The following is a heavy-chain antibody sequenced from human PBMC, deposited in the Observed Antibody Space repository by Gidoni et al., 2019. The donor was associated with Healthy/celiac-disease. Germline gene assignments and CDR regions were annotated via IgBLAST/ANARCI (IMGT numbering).Heavy chain of an antibody. D-gene: IGHD3-16*01. Sequence: QVQLVQSGPEVKTPGSSVTVSCKASGGTFSSYTISWVRQAPGQGLEWMGRIIPILGIANYAQKFQGRVTITADKSTSTAYMELSSLRSEDTAVYYCARARTVGDDAFDIWGQGTMVTVSS. J-gene: IGHJ3*02. V-gene: IGHV1-69*02. CDR1: GGTFSSYT. CDR3: ARARTVGDDAFDI. CDR2: IIPILGIA.